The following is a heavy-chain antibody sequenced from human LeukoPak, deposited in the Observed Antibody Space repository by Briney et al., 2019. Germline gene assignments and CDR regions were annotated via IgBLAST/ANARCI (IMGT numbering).Heavy chain of an antibody. V-gene: IGHV3-7*01. J-gene: IGHJ6*02. CDR3: ARDASGKVGYGMDV. CDR1: GFTPSSYW. D-gene: IGHD2-15*01. CDR2: IKQDGSEK. Sequence: RRSLRPSCAASGFTPSSYWISWVRQAPGKGLEWVASIKQDGSEKYYVDSVMGRFTISRDNAKNTLYLQMNSLRAEDTAVYYCARDASGKVGYGMDVWGQGTTVTVSS.